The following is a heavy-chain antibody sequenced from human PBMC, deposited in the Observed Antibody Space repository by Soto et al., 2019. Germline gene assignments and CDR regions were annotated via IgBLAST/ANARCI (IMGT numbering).Heavy chain of an antibody. D-gene: IGHD3-9*01. CDR1: GFTFSSYG. CDR3: AILRLRYSDY. CDR2: ISYDGSNK. Sequence: GSLRLSCAASGFTFSSYGMHWVRQAPGKGLEWVAVISYDGSNKYYADSVKGRFTISRDNSKNTLYLQMNSLRAEDTAVYYCAILRLRYSDYWGQGTLVTVSS. J-gene: IGHJ4*02. V-gene: IGHV3-30*03.